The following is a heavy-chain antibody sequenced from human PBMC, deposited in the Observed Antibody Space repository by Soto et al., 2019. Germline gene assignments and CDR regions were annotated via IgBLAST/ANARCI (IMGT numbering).Heavy chain of an antibody. Sequence: SETLSLTCTVSGGSISSGGYYWSWIRQHPGKGLEWIGYIYYSGSTYYNPSLKSRVTISVDTSKNQFSLKLSSVTAADTAVYYCAGVLDNWFDPWGQGTLVTVSS. CDR2: IYYSGST. CDR3: AGVLDNWFDP. CDR1: GGSISSGGYY. V-gene: IGHV4-31*03. J-gene: IGHJ5*02.